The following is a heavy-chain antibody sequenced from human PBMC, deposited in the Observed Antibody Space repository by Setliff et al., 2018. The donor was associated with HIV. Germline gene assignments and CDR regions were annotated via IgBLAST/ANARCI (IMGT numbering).Heavy chain of an antibody. CDR1: GFTFSSHW. D-gene: IGHD4-17*01. V-gene: IGHV3-7*01. CDR2: INQDGSEK. CDR3: ARGQTSVTLQFDH. J-gene: IGHJ4*02. Sequence: PGGSLRLSCAASGFTFSSHWMVWVRQAPGKGLEWVANINQDGSEKNYVDSVKGRFTISRDNAKNSLFLQMNSLRAEDTAVYYCARGQTSVTLQFDHWGQRTLVTVSS.